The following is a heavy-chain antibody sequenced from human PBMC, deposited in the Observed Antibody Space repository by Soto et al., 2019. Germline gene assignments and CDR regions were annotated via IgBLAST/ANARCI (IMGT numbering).Heavy chain of an antibody. CDR1: GGSISSYY. D-gene: IGHD3-22*01. CDR3: ARASYYYDSSGYYPSTLYYFDY. CDR2: IYYSGST. J-gene: IGHJ4*02. Sequence: SETLSLTCTVSGGSISSYYWSWIRQPPGTGLEWIGYIYYSGSTNYNPSLTRRVAISVDTSKNQFSLKLSSVPAADTAVYYCARASYYYDSSGYYPSTLYYFDYWGQGTLVTVSS. V-gene: IGHV4-59*01.